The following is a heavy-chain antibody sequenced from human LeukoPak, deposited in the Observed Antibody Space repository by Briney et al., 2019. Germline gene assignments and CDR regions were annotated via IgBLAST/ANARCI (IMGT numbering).Heavy chain of an antibody. CDR3: VRYYYDSSGYYYSNWFDP. J-gene: IGHJ5*02. CDR2: IGDNGGST. CDR1: GFTFSSYG. D-gene: IGHD3-22*01. Sequence: GGSLRLSCAASGFTFSSYGMSWVRQAPGKGLEWVSGIGDNGGSTYYADSVKGRFTISRDNSKNTLYLQMNSLRAEDTAVYYCVRYYYDSSGYYYSNWFDPWGQGTLVTVSS. V-gene: IGHV3-23*01.